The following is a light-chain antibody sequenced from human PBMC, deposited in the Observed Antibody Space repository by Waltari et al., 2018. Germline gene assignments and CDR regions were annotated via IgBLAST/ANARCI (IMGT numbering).Light chain of an antibody. CDR1: QTVSLSY. V-gene: IGKV3-20*01. Sequence: EVVLTQSPGTLSLSPVERATPSCRASQTVSLSYLAWYQQKPGQPPRLLIYAASRRATGIPDRFSGSGSGTDFTLTISRLEPEDFAVYYCQQYGSSPITFGQGTRLEIK. J-gene: IGKJ5*01. CDR3: QQYGSSPIT. CDR2: AAS.